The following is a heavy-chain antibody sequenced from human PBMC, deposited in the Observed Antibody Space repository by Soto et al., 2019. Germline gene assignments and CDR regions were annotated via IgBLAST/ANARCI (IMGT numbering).Heavy chain of an antibody. V-gene: IGHV3-7*01. D-gene: IGHD3-3*01. Sequence: GESLKISCAASGFTFSSYWMSWVRQAPGKGLEWVANIKQDGSEKYYVDSVKGRFTISRDNAKNSLYLQMNSLRAEDTAVYYCSRDGVVMSLYYYYGMDVWGQGTTVTVSS. J-gene: IGHJ6*02. CDR2: IKQDGSEK. CDR1: GFTFSSYW. CDR3: SRDGVVMSLYYYYGMDV.